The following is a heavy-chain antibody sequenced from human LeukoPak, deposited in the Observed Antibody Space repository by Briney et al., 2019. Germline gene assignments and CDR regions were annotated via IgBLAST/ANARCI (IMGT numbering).Heavy chain of an antibody. CDR2: INPDRGGT. D-gene: IGHD6-19*01. Sequence: ALVKASCKASGYTFTGYSMHWVRQAPGQGLEWMGRINPDRGGTNYAQKFQGRVTMTTDTSISTAYMELSRLRSDDPPVYCRARDGSSGWPWGGNWIDPWGKGTLVTVSS. V-gene: IGHV1-2*06. CDR1: GYTFTGYS. CDR3: ARDGSSGWPWGGNWIDP. J-gene: IGHJ5*02.